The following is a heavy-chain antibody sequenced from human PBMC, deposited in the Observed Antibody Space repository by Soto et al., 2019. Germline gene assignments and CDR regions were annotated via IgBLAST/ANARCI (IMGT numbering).Heavy chain of an antibody. D-gene: IGHD3-10*01. CDR3: ARDGGGFGELLLNSYDAFDL. Sequence: GGSLRLSCTSSVFSFITYAMYWVRQAPGKGLEWVAIISYDGSNAQYADSVKGRFTVARDNSKNTPYLQMHSLTAEDTAVYYCARDGGGFGELLLNSYDAFDLWGQGKLVTVSS. V-gene: IGHV3-30*04. J-gene: IGHJ3*01. CDR1: VFSFITYA. CDR2: ISYDGSNA.